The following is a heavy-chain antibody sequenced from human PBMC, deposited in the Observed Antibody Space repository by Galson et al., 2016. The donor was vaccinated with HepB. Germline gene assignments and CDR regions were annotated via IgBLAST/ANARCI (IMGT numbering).Heavy chain of an antibody. D-gene: IGHD4-17*01. V-gene: IGHV4-31*03. Sequence: TLSLTCTLSGDSIRSIGHNYWTWVRQRPGEGLEWIGFAYYSGGDYYASSLKGRVSIVADTSANRFSLTLWSVIAADTAIYYCARSRPSSQWSFGDYRYGMDLWGRGT. CDR1: GDSIRSIGHNY. CDR2: AYYSGGD. J-gene: IGHJ6*02. CDR3: ARSRPSSQWSFGDYRYGMDL.